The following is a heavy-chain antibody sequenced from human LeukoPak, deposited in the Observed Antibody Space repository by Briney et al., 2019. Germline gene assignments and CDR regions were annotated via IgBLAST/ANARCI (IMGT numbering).Heavy chain of an antibody. CDR3: ARPMLGYCSGGSCYAFDN. D-gene: IGHD2-15*01. J-gene: IGHJ3*02. Sequence: SETLSLTCTVSGGSISSGSYYWGWIRQPPGKGLEWIGSIYYSGSTYYNPSLKSRVTISVDTSKNQFSLKLSSVTAADTAVYYCARPMLGYCSGGSCYAFDNWGQGTMVTVSS. CDR1: GGSISSGSYY. V-gene: IGHV4-39*01. CDR2: IYYSGST.